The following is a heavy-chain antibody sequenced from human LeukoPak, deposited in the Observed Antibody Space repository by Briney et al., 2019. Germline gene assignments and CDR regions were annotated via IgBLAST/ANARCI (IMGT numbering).Heavy chain of an antibody. CDR3: ASRTTVTSGFEY. J-gene: IGHJ4*02. Sequence: ASVKVSCKASGYTLTDYYMHWVRQAPGQGLEWMGWISPKNGGTDYAQKFQGRVTMTRDTSVNTAYMELTSLRSDDTAVYFCASRTTVTSGFEYWGQGTLVTVSS. V-gene: IGHV1-2*02. CDR1: GYTLTDYY. D-gene: IGHD4-17*01. CDR2: ISPKNGGT.